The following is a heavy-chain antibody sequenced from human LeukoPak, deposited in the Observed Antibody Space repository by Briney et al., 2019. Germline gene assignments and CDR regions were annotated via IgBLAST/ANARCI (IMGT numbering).Heavy chain of an antibody. Sequence: GGSLRLSCAASGFTFSSYWMSWVRQAPGKGLEWVANIKQDGSEKYYVDSVKGRFTISRDNAKNSLYLQMNSPRAEDTAVYYCASLLSGSNQINDYWGQGTLVTVSS. CDR3: ASLLSGSNQINDY. CDR1: GFTFSSYW. D-gene: IGHD1-26*01. V-gene: IGHV3-7*01. CDR2: IKQDGSEK. J-gene: IGHJ4*02.